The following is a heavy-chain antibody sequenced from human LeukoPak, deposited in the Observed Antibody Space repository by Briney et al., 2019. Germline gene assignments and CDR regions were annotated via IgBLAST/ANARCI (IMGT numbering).Heavy chain of an antibody. V-gene: IGHV1-46*01. J-gene: IGHJ4*02. D-gene: IGHD5-18*01. CDR2: IKISGGRS. CDR3: AREREDSYYFDY. Sequence: ASVKVSCKASGYTFTSYDINWVRQATGQGLEWMGIIKISGGRSTYAQMFQGRVTMTRDTSTRTVYMEMSSLTSEDTALYYCAREREDSYYFDYWGQGTLVTVSS. CDR1: GYTFTSYD.